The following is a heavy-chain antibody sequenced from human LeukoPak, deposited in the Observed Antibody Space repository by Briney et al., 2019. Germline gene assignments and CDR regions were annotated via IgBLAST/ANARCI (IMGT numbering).Heavy chain of an antibody. V-gene: IGHV3-30*18. D-gene: IGHD3-10*01. CDR2: ISYDGSNK. CDR1: GFTFSSYG. CDR3: AKDYYGSGSYYGPHDY. Sequence: GGSLRLSCAASGFTFSSYGMHWVRQAPGKGLEWVAVISYDGSNKYYADSVKGRFTISRDNSKNTLYLQMNSLRAEDTAVYYYAKDYYGSGSYYGPHDYWGQGTLVTVSS. J-gene: IGHJ4*02.